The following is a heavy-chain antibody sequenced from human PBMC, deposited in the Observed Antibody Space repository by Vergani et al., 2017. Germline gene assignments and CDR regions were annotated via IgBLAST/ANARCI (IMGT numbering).Heavy chain of an antibody. V-gene: IGHV4-34*01. CDR2: INHSGST. Sequence: QVQLQQWGAGLLKPSETLSLTCAVYGGSFSGYYWSWIRQPPGKGLEWIGEINHSGSTNYNPSLKSRVTISVDTSKNQFSLKLSSVTAADTAVYYCARDGRYSGYEVYYYYGMDVWGQGTTVTVSS. D-gene: IGHD5-12*01. J-gene: IGHJ6*02. CDR3: ARDGRYSGYEVYYYYGMDV. CDR1: GGSFSGYY.